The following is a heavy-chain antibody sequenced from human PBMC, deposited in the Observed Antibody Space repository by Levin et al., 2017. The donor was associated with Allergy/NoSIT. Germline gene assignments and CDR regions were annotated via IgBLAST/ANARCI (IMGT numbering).Heavy chain of an antibody. V-gene: IGHV3-23*01. CDR3: ATVGGPMLRGHLNY. CDR2: ISGSGRTI. CDR1: GITFDSYA. J-gene: IGHJ4*02. Sequence: GGSLRLSCSASGITFDSYALSWVRQAPGKGLEWVSTISGSGRTIYYADSVKGRFTISRDNSKNTVSLQMISLRADDTALYYCATVGGPMLRGHLNYWGQGTLVTVSS. D-gene: IGHD3-10*01.